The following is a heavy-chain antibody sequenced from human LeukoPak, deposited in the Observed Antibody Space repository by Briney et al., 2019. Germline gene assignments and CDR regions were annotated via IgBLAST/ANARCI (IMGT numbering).Heavy chain of an antibody. J-gene: IGHJ5*02. CDR3: ARDRSEWSAEDNWFDH. V-gene: IGHV4-59*01. Sequence: SETLSLTCTVSGDSMSGYYWSWIRQPPGKGLEWIGYIYYSGSTNYSPSLKSRVTISVDTSKNQFSLKMSSVTAADTAVYYCARDRSEWSAEDNWFDHWGRGTLVTVSS. CDR1: GDSMSGYY. D-gene: IGHD3-3*01. CDR2: IYYSGST.